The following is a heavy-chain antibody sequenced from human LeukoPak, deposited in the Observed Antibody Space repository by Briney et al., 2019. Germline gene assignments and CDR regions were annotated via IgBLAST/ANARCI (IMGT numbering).Heavy chain of an antibody. V-gene: IGHV3-30*18. CDR1: GFTFSSYG. CDR2: ISYDGSNK. J-gene: IGHJ6*02. D-gene: IGHD3-9*01. Sequence: GGSLRLSCAASGFTFSSYGMHWVRQAPGKGVEGVAVISYDGSNKYYADSVKGRVTISRDNSKNTLYLQMNTLRAEDTAVYYCANDLPATSLRYFDWFDYYYGMDVWGQGTTVTVSS. CDR3: ANDLPATSLRYFDWFDYYYGMDV.